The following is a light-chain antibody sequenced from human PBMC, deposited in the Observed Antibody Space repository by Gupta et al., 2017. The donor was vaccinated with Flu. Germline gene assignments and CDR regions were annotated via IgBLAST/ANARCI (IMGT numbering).Light chain of an antibody. CDR1: SSDVCCYDY. CDR3: SSYTNPQTSVV. Sequence: QSARTQPASVSGSPGQPSAISCTGTSSDVCCYDYVSWYQQHPGKAPKLILFEVSRRPSGISYRFSGSKSGNTDSLTISELLADDEAYYYCSSYTNPQTSVVFGGGTTLTVL. J-gene: IGLJ2*01. V-gene: IGLV2-14*01. CDR2: EVS.